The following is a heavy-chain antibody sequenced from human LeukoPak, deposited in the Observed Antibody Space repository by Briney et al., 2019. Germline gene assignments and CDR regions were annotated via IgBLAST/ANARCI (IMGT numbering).Heavy chain of an antibody. V-gene: IGHV4-34*01. Sequence: SETLPLTCAVYGGSFSGYYWSWIRQPPGEGLEWIGEINHSGSTNYNPSLKSRVTISVDTSRTQFSLKLSSVTAADTAVYYCARWRITMVRGGQYYYYYGMDVWGQGTTVTVSS. CDR2: INHSGST. J-gene: IGHJ6*02. CDR1: GGSFSGYY. CDR3: ARWRITMVRGGQYYYYYGMDV. D-gene: IGHD3-10*01.